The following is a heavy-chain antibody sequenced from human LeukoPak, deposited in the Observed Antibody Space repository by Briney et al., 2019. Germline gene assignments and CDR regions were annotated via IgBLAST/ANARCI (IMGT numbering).Heavy chain of an antibody. Sequence: SETLSLTCTVSGASISSYYWSWIRQPPGKGLEWIGYIYYSVSTNYNPSLKSRVTISVDTSKNQFSLKLSSVTAADTAVYYCARMLYYDILTGYGYYMDVWGKGTTVTVSS. J-gene: IGHJ6*03. CDR3: ARMLYYDILTGYGYYMDV. D-gene: IGHD3-9*01. V-gene: IGHV4-59*01. CDR2: IYYSVST. CDR1: GASISSYY.